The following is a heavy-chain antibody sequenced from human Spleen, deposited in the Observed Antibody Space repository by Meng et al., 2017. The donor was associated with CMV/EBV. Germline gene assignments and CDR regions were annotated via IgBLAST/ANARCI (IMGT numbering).Heavy chain of an antibody. D-gene: IGHD4-23*01. Sequence: GESLKISCAASGITVSRDYMNWVRQAPGKGLEWVALKRCKRNNKQYADSVKGRFAFSREKSKKTLYLRMKSLRVEDTAVYYCAKAPLAGNSYNCFDPWGQGTLVTVSS. J-gene: IGHJ5*02. CDR3: AKAPLAGNSYNCFDP. V-gene: IGHV3-30*02. CDR1: GITVSRDY. CDR2: KRCKRNNK.